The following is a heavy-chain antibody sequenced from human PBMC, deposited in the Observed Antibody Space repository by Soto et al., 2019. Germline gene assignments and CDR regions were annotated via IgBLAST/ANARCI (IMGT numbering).Heavy chain of an antibody. CDR1: GFPFSSDY. V-gene: IGHV3-74*01. D-gene: IGHD3-10*01. J-gene: IGHJ3*02. Sequence: EVQLVESGGGLVQPGGSLRLSCGASGFPFSSDYVHWIRQAPGKGLVWVAGLNGDGTDTYYADSVRGRFTISRDNAKNTLYLQMNSLRDEDTAVYYCARSRVEVGLAFDIWGQGTMVTVSS. CDR2: LNGDGTDT. CDR3: ARSRVEVGLAFDI.